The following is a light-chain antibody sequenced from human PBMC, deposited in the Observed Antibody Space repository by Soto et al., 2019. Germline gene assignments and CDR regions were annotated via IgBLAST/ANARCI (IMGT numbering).Light chain of an antibody. CDR1: TGAVTSGHY. CDR2: DTS. Sequence: QAVVTHEPSLTVSPGGTVTLTCGSSTGAVTSGHYPHWFQQKPGQAPRTLIYDTSIKHSLTPARFSGSLLGGKAALTLSGAQPEDEADYYCLVIYTGVGEVFGTGTKLTVL. J-gene: IGLJ1*01. V-gene: IGLV7-46*01. CDR3: LVIYTGVGEV.